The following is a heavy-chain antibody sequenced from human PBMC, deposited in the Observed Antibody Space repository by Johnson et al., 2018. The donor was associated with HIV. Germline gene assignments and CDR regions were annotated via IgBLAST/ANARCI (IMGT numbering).Heavy chain of an antibody. J-gene: IGHJ3*02. V-gene: IGHV3-20*04. Sequence: VQLVESGGGVVQPGRSPRLSCAASGFTLSAYAIHWVRQAPGKGLEWVSGINWNGGSTGYADSVKGRFTISRDNAKNSLYLQMNSLRPEDTALYYCARDRRGCAGDVCSNAFDIWGQGTMVTVSS. CDR3: ARDRRGCAGDVCSNAFDI. CDR2: INWNGGST. CDR1: GFTLSAYA. D-gene: IGHD2-8*02.